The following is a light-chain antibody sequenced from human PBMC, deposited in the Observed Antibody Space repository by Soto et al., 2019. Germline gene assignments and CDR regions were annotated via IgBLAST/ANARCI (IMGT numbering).Light chain of an antibody. Sequence: DIQLTQSPSFLSASVGDRVTITCRASQGISSYLAWYQQQPGKAPKLLIYAASTLQSGVPSRFSGSGSRTEFSLTLSRLHPEDFATYYCQQLNSYPLTFGHGTKVDI. CDR3: QQLNSYPLT. CDR2: AAS. J-gene: IGKJ1*01. V-gene: IGKV1-9*01. CDR1: QGISSY.